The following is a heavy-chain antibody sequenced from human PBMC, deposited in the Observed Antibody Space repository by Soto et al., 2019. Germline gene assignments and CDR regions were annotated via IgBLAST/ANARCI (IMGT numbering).Heavy chain of an antibody. Sequence: PSETLSLTCIVSGTSVSSGSYYWSWIRQPPGKGLEWISNIHYSGATNYNPSLASRVTISVDTSKNQFSLKMTSVTAADRDIYFCARYNSYAIDYSGRGTLVTVSS. D-gene: IGHD2-8*01. J-gene: IGHJ4*02. CDR3: ARYNSYAIDY. CDR1: GTSVSSGSYY. CDR2: IHYSGAT. V-gene: IGHV4-61*01.